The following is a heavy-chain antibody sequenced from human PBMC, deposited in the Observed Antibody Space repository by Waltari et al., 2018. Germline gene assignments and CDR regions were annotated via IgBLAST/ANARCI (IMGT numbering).Heavy chain of an antibody. CDR2: SIPILGIA. V-gene: IGHV1-69*02. Sequence: QVQLVQSGAEVKKPGSSVKVSCKASGGTFSSYTISWVRQAPGQGLEWMGRSIPILGIANYAQKLQGRVTMTTDTSTSTAYMELRSLRSDDTAVYYCARGHHPPYCDYWGQGTLVTVSS. J-gene: IGHJ4*02. CDR1: GGTFSSYT. D-gene: IGHD2-15*01. CDR3: ARGHHPPYCDY.